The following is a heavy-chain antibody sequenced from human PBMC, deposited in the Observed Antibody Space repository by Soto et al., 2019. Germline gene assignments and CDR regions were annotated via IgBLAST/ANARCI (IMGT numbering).Heavy chain of an antibody. CDR3: VVVTAIGGYYYGMDV. D-gene: IGHD2-21*02. Sequence: SVKVSCKASGGTFSSYAISWVRQAPGQGLEWMGGIIPIFGTANYAQKFQGRVTITADESTSTAYMELSSLRSEDTAVYYFVVVTAIGGYYYGMDVWGQGTTVTVSS. V-gene: IGHV1-69*13. J-gene: IGHJ6*02. CDR1: GGTFSSYA. CDR2: IIPIFGTA.